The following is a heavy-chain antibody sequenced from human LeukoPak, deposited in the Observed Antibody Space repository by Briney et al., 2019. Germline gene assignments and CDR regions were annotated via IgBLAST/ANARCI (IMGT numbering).Heavy chain of an antibody. CDR3: AKDRLRFLEWPDAFDI. J-gene: IGHJ3*02. CDR2: ISGSGSTI. D-gene: IGHD3-3*01. V-gene: IGHV3-11*01. Sequence: GGSLRLSCAASGFTFNDYYMNWIRQAPGKGLEWVSYISGSGSTIYYADSVKGRFTISRDNSKNTLYLQMNSLRAEDTAVYYCAKDRLRFLEWPDAFDIWGQGTMVTVSS. CDR1: GFTFNDYY.